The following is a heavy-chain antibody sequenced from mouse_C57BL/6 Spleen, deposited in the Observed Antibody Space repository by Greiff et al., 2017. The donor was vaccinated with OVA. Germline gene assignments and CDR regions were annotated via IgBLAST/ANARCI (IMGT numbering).Heavy chain of an antibody. CDR3: ARAIYYYGSSYLYYLDY. D-gene: IGHD1-1*01. J-gene: IGHJ2*01. V-gene: IGHV1-47*01. CDR2: FHPYNDDT. CDR1: GYTFTTYP. Sequence: QVQLQQSGAELVKPGASVKMSCKASGYTFTTYPIEWMKQNHGKSLEWIGNFHPYNDDTKYNEKFKGKATLTVEKSSSTVYLELSRLTSDDSAVYYCARAIYYYGSSYLYYLDYWGQGTTLTVSS.